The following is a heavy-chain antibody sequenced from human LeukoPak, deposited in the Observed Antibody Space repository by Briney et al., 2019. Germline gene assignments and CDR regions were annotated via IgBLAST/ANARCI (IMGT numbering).Heavy chain of an antibody. V-gene: IGHV4-59*08. D-gene: IGHD2-2*01. Sequence: SETLSLTCTVSGGAISSYYWTWFRQPPGKGLEWIGYIYYTGSTNYNPSLDSRVTISVDTSKNQFSLKLSSVTAADTAVYYCARARSIVVPAALGYYYYMDVWGKGTTVTISS. CDR3: ARARSIVVPAALGYYYYMDV. CDR1: GGAISSYY. J-gene: IGHJ6*03. CDR2: IYYTGST.